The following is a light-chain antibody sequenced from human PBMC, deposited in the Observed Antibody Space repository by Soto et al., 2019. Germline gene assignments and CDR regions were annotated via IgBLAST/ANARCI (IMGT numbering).Light chain of an antibody. CDR1: QSVSSN. J-gene: IGKJ4*02. CDR3: QQSLTWPLT. Sequence: EIVLTQSPATLSLSPGERATLSCRASQSVSSNLAWYQQKPGQAPRLLIYDASNRATGIPVRFIGSGSVTDFTLTISSLEPEDLAVYYCQQSLTWPLTFCVGNKVELK. V-gene: IGKV3-11*01. CDR2: DAS.